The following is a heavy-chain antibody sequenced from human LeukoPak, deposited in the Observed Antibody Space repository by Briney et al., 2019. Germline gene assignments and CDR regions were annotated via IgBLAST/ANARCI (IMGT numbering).Heavy chain of an antibody. Sequence: SETLSLTCTVSGGSISSGDYYWSWIRQPPGKGLEWIGYIYYSGSTYYSPSLKSRVTISVDTSKNQFSLKLSSVTAADTAVYYCARDTPMVGDAFDIWGQGTMVTVSS. CDR1: GGSISSGDYY. CDR3: ARDTPMVGDAFDI. CDR2: IYYSGST. V-gene: IGHV4-30-4*01. J-gene: IGHJ3*02. D-gene: IGHD5-18*01.